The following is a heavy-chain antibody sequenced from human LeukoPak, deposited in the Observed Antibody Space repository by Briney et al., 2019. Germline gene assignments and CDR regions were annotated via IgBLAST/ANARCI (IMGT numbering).Heavy chain of an antibody. CDR1: GFTFSSFA. Sequence: PGGSLRLSCAASGFTFSSFAMSWVRQAPGKGLEWVSTILSSDTYTYYADSVKGRFTVSRDNSKNTLYLQMNSLRAEDTAVYYCARGPERTGVGTRYYYDMDVWGQGTTVTVSS. D-gene: IGHD2-8*01. V-gene: IGHV3-23*01. J-gene: IGHJ6*02. CDR2: ILSSDTYT. CDR3: ARGPERTGVGTRYYYDMDV.